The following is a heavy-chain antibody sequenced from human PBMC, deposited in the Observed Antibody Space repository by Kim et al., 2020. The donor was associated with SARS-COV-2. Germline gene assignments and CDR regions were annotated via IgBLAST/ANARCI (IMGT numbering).Heavy chain of an antibody. CDR1: GYTFTSYD. J-gene: IGHJ4*02. CDR2: MNPNSGNT. CDR3: ARGELLMAYGSGSYYQASNDY. V-gene: IGHV1-8*01. Sequence: ASVKVSCKASGYTFTSYDINWVRQATGQGLEWMGWMNPNSGNTGYAQKFQGRVTMTRNTSISTAYMELSSLRSEDTAVYYCARGELLMAYGSGSYYQASNDYWGQGTLVTVSS. D-gene: IGHD3-10*01.